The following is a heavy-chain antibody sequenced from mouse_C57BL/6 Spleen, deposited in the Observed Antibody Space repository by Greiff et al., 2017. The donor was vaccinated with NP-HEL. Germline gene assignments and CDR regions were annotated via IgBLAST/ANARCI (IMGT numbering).Heavy chain of an antibody. D-gene: IGHD2-3*01. J-gene: IGHJ4*01. CDR1: GYTFTEYT. V-gene: IGHV1-62-2*01. Sequence: QVQLKQSGAELVKPGASVKLSCKASGYTFTEYTIHWVKQRSGQGLEWIGWFYPGSGSIKYNEKFKDKATLTADKSSSTVYMELSRLTSEDSAVYFCARHEEEAGAYDGYYGGSMDYWGQGTSVTVSS. CDR3: ARHEEEAGAYDGYYGGSMDY. CDR2: FYPGSGSI.